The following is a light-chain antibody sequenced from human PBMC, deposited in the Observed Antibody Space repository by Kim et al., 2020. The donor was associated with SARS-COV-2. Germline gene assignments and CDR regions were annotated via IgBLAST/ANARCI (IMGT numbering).Light chain of an antibody. CDR3: QLYNTYPMP. Sequence: GDRVTITCRASQGFGNALAWYQQKPGKSPKLLIYGASNMEKWVPSRFSGSGSGTEFTLTISSLQPEDSATYFCQLYNTYPMPFGQGTRLEIK. CDR1: QGFGNA. J-gene: IGKJ5*01. CDR2: GAS. V-gene: IGKV1-13*02.